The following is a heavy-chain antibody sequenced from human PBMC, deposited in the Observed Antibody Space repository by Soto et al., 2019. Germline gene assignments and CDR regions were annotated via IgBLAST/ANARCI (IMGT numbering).Heavy chain of an antibody. V-gene: IGHV4-61*01. CDR1: GGSVSSGSYY. CDR3: ARAAYGSGSYYKTDY. D-gene: IGHD3-10*01. CDR2: INYSGST. Sequence: SETLSLTCTVSGGSVSSGSYYWSWIRQPPGKGLEWIGYINYSGSTNYNPSLKSRVTISVDTSKNQFSLKLSAVTAADTAVYYCARAAYGSGSYYKTDYWGQGTLVTVSS. J-gene: IGHJ4*02.